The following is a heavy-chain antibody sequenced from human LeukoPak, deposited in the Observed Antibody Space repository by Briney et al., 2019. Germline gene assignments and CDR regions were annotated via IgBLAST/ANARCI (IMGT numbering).Heavy chain of an antibody. CDR2: INSDGSST. J-gene: IGHJ3*02. Sequence: GGSLRLSCAASGFTFSSYWMHWVRQVPGKGLAWVSRINSDGSSTSYADSVKGRFTISRDNAKNTLYVQMNSLRAEDTAVYCCSTGSGHAFDIWGRGTMVTVSS. D-gene: IGHD3-10*01. CDR1: GFTFSSYW. CDR3: STGSGHAFDI. V-gene: IGHV3-74*01.